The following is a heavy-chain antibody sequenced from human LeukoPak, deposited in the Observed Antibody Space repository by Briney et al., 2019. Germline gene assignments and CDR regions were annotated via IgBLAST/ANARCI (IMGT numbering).Heavy chain of an antibody. V-gene: IGHV3-9*01. D-gene: IGHD3-22*01. CDR1: GFTFDDYA. Sequence: GRSLRLSCAASGFTFDDYAMHWVRQAPGKGLEWVSGISWNSGSIGYADSVKGRFTISRDNAKNSLYLQMNSLRAEDTALYYCAKDRYYDSSGYSQFDYWGQGTLVTVSS. J-gene: IGHJ4*02. CDR2: ISWNSGSI. CDR3: AKDRYYDSSGYSQFDY.